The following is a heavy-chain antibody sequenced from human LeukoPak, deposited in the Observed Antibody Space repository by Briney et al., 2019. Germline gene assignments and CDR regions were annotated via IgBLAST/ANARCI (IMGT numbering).Heavy chain of an antibody. V-gene: IGHV4-39*01. Sequence: SETLSLTCTVSGDSISSSDNYWGWIRQPPGKGLEWIGSFYYSRNTYYNPSLKSRGTISVDTSKNQLSLTLTSVSAADTAVYYCARHPHYYYDNSARWGQGTLVTVSS. J-gene: IGHJ4*02. CDR1: GDSISSSDNY. CDR2: FYYSRNT. D-gene: IGHD3-22*01. CDR3: ARHPHYYYDNSAR.